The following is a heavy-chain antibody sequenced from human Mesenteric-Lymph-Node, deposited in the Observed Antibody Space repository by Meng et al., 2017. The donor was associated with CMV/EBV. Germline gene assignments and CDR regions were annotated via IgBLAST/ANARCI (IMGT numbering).Heavy chain of an antibody. CDR2: INHSGST. J-gene: IGHJ4*02. D-gene: IGHD2-15*01. CDR1: FSGSY. CDR3: ARVSRYCSGGSCYGLYYFDY. V-gene: IGHV4-34*01. Sequence: FSGSYWSWIRQPPGKGLEWIGEINHSGSTNYNPSLKSRVTISVDTSKNQFSLKLSSVTAADTAVYYCARVSRYCSGGSCYGLYYFDYWGQGTLVTVSS.